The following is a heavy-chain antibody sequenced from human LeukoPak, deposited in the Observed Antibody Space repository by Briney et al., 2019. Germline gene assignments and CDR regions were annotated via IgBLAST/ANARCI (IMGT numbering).Heavy chain of an antibody. CDR2: TYYRSKWYN. V-gene: IGHV6-1*01. J-gene: IGHJ4*02. D-gene: IGHD6-13*01. CDR1: GDSVSSNSAT. CDR3: ARRIAAADWGFDY. Sequence: SQTLSLTCAISGDSVSSNSATWNWIRQSPSRGREWLGRTYYRSKWYNDYAVSVKSRITINPDASKNQFSLQLNSVTPEDTALYYCARRIAAADWGFDYWGQGTLVTVSS.